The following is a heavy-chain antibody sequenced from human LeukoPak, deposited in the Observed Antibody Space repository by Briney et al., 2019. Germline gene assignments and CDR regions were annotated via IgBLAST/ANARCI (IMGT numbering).Heavy chain of an antibody. Sequence: GASVKVSCKASGYTFTGYYLHWVRQAPGQGLEWMGCVNPNSGETNYAQKFQGSVTMTRDTSISTVYMELSSLRSEDTAVYYCAGGRTDIVVVPATLRNYYFDYWGQGTLVTVSS. CDR1: GYTFTGYY. CDR3: AGGRTDIVVVPATLRNYYFDY. CDR2: VNPNSGET. J-gene: IGHJ4*02. D-gene: IGHD2-2*01. V-gene: IGHV1-2*02.